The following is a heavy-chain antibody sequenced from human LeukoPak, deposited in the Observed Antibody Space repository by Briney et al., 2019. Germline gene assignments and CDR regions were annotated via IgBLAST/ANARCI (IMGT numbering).Heavy chain of an antibody. J-gene: IGHJ4*02. V-gene: IGHV3-49*03. CDR3: TRGGYYDSSGYPYFDY. D-gene: IGHD3-22*01. Sequence: PGGSLRLSCTASGFTFGDYAMSWFRQAPGKGLEWVGFIRSKAYGGTTEYAASVKGRFTISRDDSKSIAYLQMSSLKTEDTAVYYYTRGGYYDSSGYPYFDYWGQGTLVTVSS. CDR2: IRSKAYGGTT. CDR1: GFTFGDYA.